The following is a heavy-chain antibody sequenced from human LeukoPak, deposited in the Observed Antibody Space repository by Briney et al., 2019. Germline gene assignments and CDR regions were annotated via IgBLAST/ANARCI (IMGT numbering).Heavy chain of an antibody. CDR3: ARDPGHNWFDP. Sequence: SETLSLTCTVSGGSISSGDYYWSWIRQPPGKGLEWIGYIYYSGSTYYNPSLKSRVTISVDTSRNQFSLKLSSVTAADTAVYYCARDPGHNWFDPWGQGTLVTVSS. CDR2: IYYSGST. J-gene: IGHJ5*02. V-gene: IGHV4-30-4*01. CDR1: GGSISSGDYY.